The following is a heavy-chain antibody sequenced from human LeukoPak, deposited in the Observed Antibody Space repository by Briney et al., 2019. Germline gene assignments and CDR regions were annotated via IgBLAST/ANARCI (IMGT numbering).Heavy chain of an antibody. CDR1: GGTFSSYT. V-gene: IGHV1-69*04. CDR2: IIPILGIA. Sequence: GASVTVSCKASGGTFSSYTISWVRQAPGQGLEWMGRIIPILGIANYAQKFQGRVTITADKSTSTAYMELSSLRSEDTAVYYCARDFEYYYGSGSLYCYYGMDVWGKGTTVTVSS. D-gene: IGHD3-10*01. CDR3: ARDFEYYYGSGSLYCYYGMDV. J-gene: IGHJ6*04.